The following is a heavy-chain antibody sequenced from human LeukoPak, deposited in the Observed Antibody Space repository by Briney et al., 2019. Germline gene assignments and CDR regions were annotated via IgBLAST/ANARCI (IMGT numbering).Heavy chain of an antibody. CDR1: GFTFSSYS. J-gene: IGHJ3*02. D-gene: IGHD2-2*01. Sequence: GGSLRLSCAASGFTFSSYSLNWVRRAPGKGLEWVSSIGSNSKYIYYADSVKGRFTSSRDNAKHSLSLQMNSLRAEDTAVYYCARGPDIVVIPIVDDSFDIWGQGTVVTVSS. CDR2: IGSNSKYI. V-gene: IGHV3-21*01. CDR3: ARGPDIVVIPIVDDSFDI.